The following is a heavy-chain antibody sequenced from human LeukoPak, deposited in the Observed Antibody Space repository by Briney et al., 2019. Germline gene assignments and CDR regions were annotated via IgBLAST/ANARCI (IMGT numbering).Heavy chain of an antibody. Sequence: MSGGSLRLSCAASGFTFSSYSMNWVRQAPGKGLEWVSSISSSSSYIYYADSVKGRFTISRDNAKNSLYLQMNSLRAEDTAVYYCARDRTSSSWYFRFDPWGQGTLVTVSS. J-gene: IGHJ5*02. CDR2: ISSSSSYI. CDR1: GFTFSSYS. D-gene: IGHD6-13*01. V-gene: IGHV3-21*01. CDR3: ARDRTSSSWYFRFDP.